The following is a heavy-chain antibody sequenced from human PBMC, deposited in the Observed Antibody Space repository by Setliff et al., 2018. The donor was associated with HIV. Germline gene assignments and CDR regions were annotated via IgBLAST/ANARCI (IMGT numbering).Heavy chain of an antibody. Sequence: GGSLRLSCAASGFSLSDYYMNWIRQAPGKGLEWISQISRYGNNMYYADSVKGRFTISRDDAKNSLFLQMNSLGAEDTALYYCTKDYHVAATDYWGQGTLVTVSS. CDR2: ISRYGNNM. CDR3: TKDYHVAATDY. D-gene: IGHD6-13*01. J-gene: IGHJ4*02. V-gene: IGHV3-11*04. CDR1: GFSLSDYY.